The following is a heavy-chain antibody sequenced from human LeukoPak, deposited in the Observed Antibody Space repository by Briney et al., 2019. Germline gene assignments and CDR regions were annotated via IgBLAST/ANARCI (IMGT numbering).Heavy chain of an antibody. Sequence: GGSLRLSCAASGFTFDDYAMHWVRQAPGKGLEWVSGISWNSGSIGYADSVKGRFTISRDNAKNSLYLQMNSLRAEDTALYYCAKGLGDGYNLGTDAFDIWGQGTMVTVSS. CDR1: GFTFDDYA. CDR3: AKGLGDGYNLGTDAFDI. V-gene: IGHV3-9*01. J-gene: IGHJ3*02. D-gene: IGHD5-24*01. CDR2: ISWNSGSI.